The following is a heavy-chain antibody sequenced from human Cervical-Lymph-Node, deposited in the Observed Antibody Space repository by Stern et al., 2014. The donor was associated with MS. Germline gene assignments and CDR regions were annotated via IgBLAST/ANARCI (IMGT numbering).Heavy chain of an antibody. Sequence: EVQLVESGAELKEPGESLKISCKTSGYNFINYWIAWVRQVPGKGLEWIGIIYPGDSDIRYSPSFQGHVTMSVDKSKTTAYLQWKSLKASDTAVYYCARWSVACDYWGKGALITVSS. J-gene: IGHJ4*03. CDR2: IYPGDSDI. CDR1: GYNFINYW. CDR3: ARWSVACDY. V-gene: IGHV5-51*03. D-gene: IGHD2-21*01.